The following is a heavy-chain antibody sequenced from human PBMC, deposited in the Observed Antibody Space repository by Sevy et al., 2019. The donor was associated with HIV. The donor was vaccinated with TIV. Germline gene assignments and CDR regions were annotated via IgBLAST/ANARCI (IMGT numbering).Heavy chain of an antibody. CDR2: IYPDDSDT. V-gene: IGHV5-51*01. CDR1: GYSFTSHW. J-gene: IGHJ4*02. D-gene: IGHD3-22*01. Sequence: GESLKISCKGSGYSFTSHWLGWVRHMPGKGLEWMGIIYPDDSDTKYSPSFQGQVTFSADKSISTAYLQWSSLKASDTAMNYCATSRSGYFESSVYYIYWGQGTLVTVSS. CDR3: ATSRSGYFESSVYYIY.